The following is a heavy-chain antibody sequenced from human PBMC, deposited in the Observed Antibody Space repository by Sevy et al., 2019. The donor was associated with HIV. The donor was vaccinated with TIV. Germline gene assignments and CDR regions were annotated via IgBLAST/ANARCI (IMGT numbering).Heavy chain of an antibody. Sequence: ASVKVSCKASGYTFTTYGITWVRQAPGQGLEFMGWISAYNGNTNYAQKFHYRITMTTDTSTNTAYKELRSLTSDDTAVYYCARRSWGYEDYWGQGTLVTVSS. J-gene: IGHJ4*02. CDR2: ISAYNGNT. D-gene: IGHD7-27*01. CDR3: ARRSWGYEDY. V-gene: IGHV1-18*01. CDR1: GYTFTTYG.